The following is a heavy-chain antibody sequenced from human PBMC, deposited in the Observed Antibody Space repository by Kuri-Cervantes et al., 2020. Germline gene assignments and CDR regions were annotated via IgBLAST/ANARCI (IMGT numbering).Heavy chain of an antibody. J-gene: IGHJ1*01. V-gene: IGHV3-33*01. CDR1: GFTFSSYG. Sequence: LSLTCAASGFTFSSYGMHWVRQAPGKGLEWVAVIWYDGSNKYYADSVKGRFTISRDNPKNTLYLQMNSLRAEDTAVYYCVREDYCSGDSCYSEYFHHWGQGALVTVSS. CDR2: IWYDGSNK. D-gene: IGHD2-15*01. CDR3: VREDYCSGDSCYSEYFHH.